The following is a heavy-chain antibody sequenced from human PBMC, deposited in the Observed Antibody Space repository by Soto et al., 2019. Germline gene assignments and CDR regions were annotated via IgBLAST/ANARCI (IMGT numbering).Heavy chain of an antibody. CDR2: IIPIFGTA. CDR1: GVTFSKFI. CDR3: ARDLGYYDSSGYFDY. V-gene: IGHV1-69*01. Sequence: QVQLEQSGGEVKKPGSSVKVSCKASGVTFSKFIMTWVRQAPGLGLEWVGGIIPIFGTANYAQKFQGRVTITADESTSTSYMEVNNLRSEDTAVYYCARDLGYYDSSGYFDYWGQGTLVTVSS. D-gene: IGHD3-22*01. J-gene: IGHJ4*02.